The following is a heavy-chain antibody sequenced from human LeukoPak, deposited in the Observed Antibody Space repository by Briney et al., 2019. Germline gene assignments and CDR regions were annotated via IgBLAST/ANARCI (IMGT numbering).Heavy chain of an antibody. CDR3: ASWFRLCAFDI. V-gene: IGHV3-66*01. D-gene: IGHD3-10*01. CDR1: GFTVSSNY. CDR2: IYSGGST. J-gene: IGHJ3*02. Sequence: GGSLRLSCAASGFTVSSNYMSWVRQAPGKGLEWVSVIYSGGSTYYADSVKGRFTISRNNSKNTLYLQMNRLRAEDTAVYYWASWFRLCAFDIWGQGTTVTVSS.